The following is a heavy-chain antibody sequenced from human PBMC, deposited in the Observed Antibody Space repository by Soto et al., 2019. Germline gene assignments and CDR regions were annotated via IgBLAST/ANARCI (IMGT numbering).Heavy chain of an antibody. V-gene: IGHV3-21*01. CDR3: ARGGYDLNSFDP. D-gene: IGHD3-22*01. Sequence: EVQLVESGGGLVKPGGSLRLSCAASGCTFSSYSMGWVRQAPGKGLEWVAYISSSGSYIYYADSVKGRFTVSRDNAKKSVLLQMNSLRAEDTAVYYCARGGYDLNSFDPWGQGTLVTVSS. CDR1: GCTFSSYS. J-gene: IGHJ5*02. CDR2: ISSSGSYI.